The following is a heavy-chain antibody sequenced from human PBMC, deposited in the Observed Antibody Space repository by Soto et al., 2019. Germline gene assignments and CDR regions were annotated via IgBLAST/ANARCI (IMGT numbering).Heavy chain of an antibody. CDR2: ISTSGTT. V-gene: IGHV4-4*07. D-gene: IGHD1-20*01. CDR3: ARGKVSSY. CDR1: GASISSYF. Sequence: SETLSLTCTVSGASISSYFWTWIRQPAGKGLDWIGRISTSGTTNYNPSLKSRVTISVDTSKNQFSLKLSSVTAADTAVYYCARGKVSSYWGQGTLVTVSS. J-gene: IGHJ4*02.